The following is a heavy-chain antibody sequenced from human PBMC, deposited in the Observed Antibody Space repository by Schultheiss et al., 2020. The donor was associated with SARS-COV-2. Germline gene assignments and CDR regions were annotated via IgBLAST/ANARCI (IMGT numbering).Heavy chain of an antibody. CDR3: ARATAARAPNWFDP. Sequence: SETLSLTCTVSGGSISSYYWSWIRHPPGKGLEWIGEINHSGSTNYNPSLKSRVTISVDTSKNQFSLKLSSVTAADTAVYYCARATAARAPNWFDPWGQGTLVTVSS. CDR2: INHSGST. D-gene: IGHD6-6*01. V-gene: IGHV4-34*01. CDR1: GGSISSYY. J-gene: IGHJ5*02.